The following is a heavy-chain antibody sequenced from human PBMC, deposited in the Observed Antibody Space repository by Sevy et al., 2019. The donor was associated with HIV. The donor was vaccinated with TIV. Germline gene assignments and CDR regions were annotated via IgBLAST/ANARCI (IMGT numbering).Heavy chain of an antibody. J-gene: IGHJ6*03. CDR3: AKDGVVVVPAASDRSVIYYYYYMDV. CDR1: GFTFSSYG. Sequence: GGSLRLSCAASGFTFSSYGMHWVRQAPGKGLEWVAFIRYDGSNKYYADSVKGRFTISRDNSKNTLYLQMNSLRAEDTPVYSCAKDGVVVVPAASDRSVIYYYYYMDVWGKGTTVTVSS. CDR2: IRYDGSNK. V-gene: IGHV3-30*02. D-gene: IGHD2-2*01.